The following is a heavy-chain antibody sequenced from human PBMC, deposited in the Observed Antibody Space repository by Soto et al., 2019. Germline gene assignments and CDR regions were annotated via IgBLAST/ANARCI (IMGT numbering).Heavy chain of an antibody. CDR2: ISSSSSYI. CDR3: ARDPDQLPNYYMAV. CDR1: GFTLSDYT. V-gene: IGHV3-21*01. Sequence: GGSLRLSCAASGFTLSDYTMNWVRQAPGKGLEWVSSISSSSSYIYYADSVKGRFTISRDNAKNSLYLQMNSLRAEDTAVYYCARDPDQLPNYYMAVWGKGTTVTVSS. D-gene: IGHD2-2*01. J-gene: IGHJ6*03.